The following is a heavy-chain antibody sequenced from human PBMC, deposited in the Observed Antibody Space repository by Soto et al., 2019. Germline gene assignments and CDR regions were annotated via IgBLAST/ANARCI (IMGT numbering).Heavy chain of an antibody. Sequence: SETLSLTCTVSGGSISSYYWSWIRQPPGKGLEWIGYIYYSGSTNYNPSLKSRVTISVDTSKNQFSLKLSSVTAADTAVYYCARGETEVPAAMDVRGQGTTVTLPS. CDR1: GGSISSYY. J-gene: IGHJ6*02. V-gene: IGHV4-59*01. CDR3: ARGETEVPAAMDV. CDR2: IYYSGST. D-gene: IGHD2-2*01.